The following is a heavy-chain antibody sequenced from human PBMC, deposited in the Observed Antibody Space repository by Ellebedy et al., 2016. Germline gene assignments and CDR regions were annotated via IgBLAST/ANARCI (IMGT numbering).Heavy chain of an antibody. CDR2: VYHSGRT. V-gene: IGHV4-61*01. CDR1: GGPVINPRAY. CDR3: ARGLYFDSSGYHFWFDP. Sequence: SETLSLTXTVTGGPVINPRAYWSWIRQPPGRGLEWIGYVYHSGRTKINPSLKSRVTMSVDTSKKEFSLKLNYVTTADTAVYFCARGLYFDSSGYHFWFDPWGQGALVTVSS. J-gene: IGHJ5*02. D-gene: IGHD3-22*01.